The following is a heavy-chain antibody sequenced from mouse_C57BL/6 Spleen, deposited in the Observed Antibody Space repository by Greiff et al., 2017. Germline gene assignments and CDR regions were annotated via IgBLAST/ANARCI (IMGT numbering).Heavy chain of an antibody. J-gene: IGHJ2*01. V-gene: IGHV1-63*01. CDR3: ARSNQGYFDY. D-gene: IGHD6-1*01. CDR1: GYTFTNYW. Sequence: VQLQQSGAELVRPGTSVKMSCKASGYTFTNYWIGWAKQRPGHGLEWIGDIYPGGGYTNYNEKFKGKATLTADKSSSTAYMQFSSLTSEDSAIYYCARSNQGYFDYWGQGTTRTVSS. CDR2: IYPGGGYT.